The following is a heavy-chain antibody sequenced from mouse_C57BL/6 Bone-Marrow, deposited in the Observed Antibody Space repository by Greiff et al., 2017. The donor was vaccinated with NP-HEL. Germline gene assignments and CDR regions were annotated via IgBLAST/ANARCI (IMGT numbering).Heavy chain of an antibody. J-gene: IGHJ2*01. Sequence: EVQVVESGGGLVKPGGSLKLSCAASGFTFSSYAMSWVRQTPEKSLEWVATISDGGSYTYYSDNVKGRFTISRDNAKNNLYLQMSHLKSEDTTMYYCARETTVVAVGYWGKGTTLSVST. D-gene: IGHD1-1*01. V-gene: IGHV5-4*01. CDR1: GFTFSSYA. CDR3: ARETTVVAVGY. CDR2: ISDGGSYT.